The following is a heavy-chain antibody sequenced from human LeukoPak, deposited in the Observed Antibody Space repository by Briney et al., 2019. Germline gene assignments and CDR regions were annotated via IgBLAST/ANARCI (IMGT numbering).Heavy chain of an antibody. V-gene: IGHV3-23*01. Sequence: LPGGSLRLSCAASGFTFSSYGMSWVRQAPGEGLEWVSAISDSGGSTYYTDSVKGRFTISRGNSKNTLYLQMNSLRAEDTAVYYCASILLWYVYDYWGQGTLVTVSS. CDR3: ASILLWYVYDY. J-gene: IGHJ4*02. CDR2: ISDSGGST. CDR1: GFTFSSYG. D-gene: IGHD3-10*01.